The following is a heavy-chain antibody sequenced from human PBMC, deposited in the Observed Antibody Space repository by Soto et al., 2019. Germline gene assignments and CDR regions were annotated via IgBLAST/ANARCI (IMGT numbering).Heavy chain of an antibody. Sequence: GASVKVSCKASGYTFTGYYMHWVRQAPGQGLEWMGWINPNSGGTNYAQKFQGRVTMTRGTSISTAYMELSRLRSDDTAVYYCARARIAAAGPTNWFDPWGQGTLVTVSS. V-gene: IGHV1-2*02. CDR1: GYTFTGYY. CDR3: ARARIAAAGPTNWFDP. D-gene: IGHD6-13*01. CDR2: INPNSGGT. J-gene: IGHJ5*02.